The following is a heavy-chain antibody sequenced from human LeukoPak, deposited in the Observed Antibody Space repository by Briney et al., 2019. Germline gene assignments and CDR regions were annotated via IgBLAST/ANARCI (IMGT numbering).Heavy chain of an antibody. CDR1: GYTFTSYY. J-gene: IGHJ3*02. CDR3: ARDGGSDAFDI. Sequence: PSVKVSCKASGYTFTSYYMHWVRQAPGQGLEWMGIINPSGGSTSYAQKFQGRVTMTRDTSTSTVYMELSSLRSEDTAVYYCARDGGSDAFDIWGQGTMVTVSS. V-gene: IGHV1-46*01. CDR2: INPSGGST.